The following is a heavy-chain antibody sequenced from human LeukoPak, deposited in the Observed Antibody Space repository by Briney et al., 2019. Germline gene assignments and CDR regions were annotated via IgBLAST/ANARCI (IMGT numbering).Heavy chain of an antibody. CDR3: ASSGPDSSSWYRAKPSFFDY. CDR1: GGSISSGGYY. CDR2: IYYSGST. V-gene: IGHV4-31*03. J-gene: IGHJ4*02. D-gene: IGHD6-13*01. Sequence: MASQTLSLTCTVSGGSISSGGYYWSWIRQHPGKGLEWIGYIYYSGSTYYNPSLKSRVTISVDTSKNQFSLKLSSVTAADTAVYYCASSGPDSSSWYRAKPSFFDYWGQGTLVTVSS.